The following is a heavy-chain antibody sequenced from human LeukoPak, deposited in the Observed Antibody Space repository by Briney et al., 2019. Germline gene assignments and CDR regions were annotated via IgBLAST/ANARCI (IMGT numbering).Heavy chain of an antibody. CDR1: GGFISSGGYY. Sequence: SETLSLTCVVSGGFISSGGYYWGWIRHPPEKGLEWIGSVHHSGITYYNTSLKSRVTISVDKSKNQFSLELTSVTAADTAVYYCARNPPNYYDSSGRMGAYDVWGQGTMVTVSS. CDR3: ARNPPNYYDSSGRMGAYDV. J-gene: IGHJ3*01. V-gene: IGHV4-39*01. D-gene: IGHD3-22*01. CDR2: VHHSGIT.